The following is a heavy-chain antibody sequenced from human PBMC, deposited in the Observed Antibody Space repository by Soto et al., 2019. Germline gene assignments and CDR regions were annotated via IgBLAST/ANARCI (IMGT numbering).Heavy chain of an antibody. CDR3: AKDKYYV. V-gene: IGHV3-23*01. J-gene: IGHJ4*02. D-gene: IGHD3-16*01. CDR2: ISGSDGST. CDR1: GFTLSNYG. Sequence: EVQLLESGGALVQPGGSLRLSCAASGFTLSNYGMNWVRQAPGKGLEWVTGISGSDGSTYYADSVKGRFTISRDSSKNTLYLQMNTLRAEDTAVYYGAKDKYYVWGQGTLVSVSS.